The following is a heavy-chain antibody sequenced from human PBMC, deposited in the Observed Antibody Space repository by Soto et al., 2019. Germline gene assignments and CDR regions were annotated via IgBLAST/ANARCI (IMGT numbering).Heavy chain of an antibody. D-gene: IGHD2-15*01. CDR2: IYSGGST. J-gene: IGHJ6*02. CDR3: ARFVRSCSASTCSTRADV. CDR1: GGFVNSDTHS. V-gene: IGHV4-61*01. Sequence: SETLSLTCTVSGGFVNSDTHSWSWIRQTPGKRLEWIGFIYSGGSTKNPSLRSRVTMSVDTSKNQFSLKLRSVIVADTAVYHCARFVRSCSASTCSTRADVWGQGITVTVS.